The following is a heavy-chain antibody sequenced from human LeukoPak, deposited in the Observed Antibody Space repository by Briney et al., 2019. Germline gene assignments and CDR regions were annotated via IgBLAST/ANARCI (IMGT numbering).Heavy chain of an antibody. D-gene: IGHD2-2*01. CDR3: AKDIVVVPAAQIHDAFDI. Sequence: PGGSLRLSCAASGFTLSSYAMSWVRQAPGKGLEWVSAISGSGGSTYYADSVKGRFTISRDNSKNTLYLQMNSLRAEDTAVYYCAKDIVVVPAAQIHDAFDIWGQGTMVTVSS. J-gene: IGHJ3*02. CDR1: GFTLSSYA. CDR2: ISGSGGST. V-gene: IGHV3-23*01.